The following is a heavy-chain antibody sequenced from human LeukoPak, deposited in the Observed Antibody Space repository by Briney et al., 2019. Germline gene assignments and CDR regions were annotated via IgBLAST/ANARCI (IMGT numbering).Heavy chain of an antibody. CDR2: IKSKTDGGTT. J-gene: IGHJ3*02. V-gene: IGHV3-15*01. CDR1: GFSFRNAW. Sequence: GGSLRLSCAASGFSFRNAWMSWVRQAPGKGLEWFGRIKSKTDGGTTDYAAPVKGRFTISRDDSKNTLYLQMNSLKTEDTAVYYCTTVWNCGGDCSDAFDIWGQGTMVTVSS. CDR3: TTVWNCGGDCSDAFDI. D-gene: IGHD2-21*02.